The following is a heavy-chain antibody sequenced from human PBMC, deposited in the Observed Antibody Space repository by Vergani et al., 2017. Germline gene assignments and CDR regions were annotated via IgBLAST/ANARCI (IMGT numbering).Heavy chain of an antibody. J-gene: IGHJ4*02. CDR1: GGSISSYY. CDR3: ARLPYGYYFDY. Sequence: QVQLQQWGAGLLKPSETLSLTCTVSGGSISSYYWSWIRQPPGKGLVWIGYIYYSGSTNYNPSLKSRVTISVDTSKNQFSLKLSSVTAADTAVYYCARLPYGYYFDYWGQGTLVTVSS. CDR2: IYYSGST. D-gene: IGHD4-17*01. V-gene: IGHV4-59*01.